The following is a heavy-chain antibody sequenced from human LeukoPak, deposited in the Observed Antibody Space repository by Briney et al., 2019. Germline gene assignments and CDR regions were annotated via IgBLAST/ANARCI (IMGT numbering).Heavy chain of an antibody. V-gene: IGHV1-8*01. D-gene: IGHD2-15*01. CDR2: RNSNSGNT. J-gene: IGHJ5*02. CDR1: GYTFTSYD. CDR3: ARNAFVARYCSGGSCHFDP. Sequence: GASVKVSCKASGYTFTSYDINWVRLATGQGLEWMGWRNSNSGNTGYAQKFQGRVTMTRNTSISTAYMELSSLRSEDTAVYYCARNAFVARYCSGGSCHFDPWGQGTLVTVSS.